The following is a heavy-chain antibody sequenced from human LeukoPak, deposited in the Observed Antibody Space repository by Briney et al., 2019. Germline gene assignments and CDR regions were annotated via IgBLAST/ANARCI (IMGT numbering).Heavy chain of an antibody. CDR3: AKDSGGSGSSLDY. J-gene: IGHJ4*02. Sequence: GGSLRLSCAASGFTFSSYTMHWVRQAPGKGLQWVSLISWDGGSTYYADSVKGRFTISRDNSKNSPYLQMNSLRTEDTALYYCAKDSGGSGSSLDYWGQGTLVTVSS. D-gene: IGHD3-10*01. V-gene: IGHV3-43*01. CDR2: ISWDGGST. CDR1: GFTFSSYT.